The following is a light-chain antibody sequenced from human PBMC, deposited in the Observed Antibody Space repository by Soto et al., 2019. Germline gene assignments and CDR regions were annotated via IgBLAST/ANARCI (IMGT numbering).Light chain of an antibody. V-gene: IGKV3-15*01. Sequence: IVMTGSPATLSVSPGERATLSCKASQSVVANLAWYQHSSGQAPRLLIYGASSRATGIPARFSGSGSETEFTLTISSLKSEDFAVYYCLQYSDSPWTFGHGTRLEIK. CDR1: QSVVAN. CDR3: LQYSDSPWT. J-gene: IGKJ5*01. CDR2: GAS.